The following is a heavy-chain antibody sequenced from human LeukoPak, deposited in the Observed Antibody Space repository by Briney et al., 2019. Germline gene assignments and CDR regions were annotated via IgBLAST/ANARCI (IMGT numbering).Heavy chain of an antibody. J-gene: IGHJ4*02. CDR1: GFNFSSYA. V-gene: IGHV3-23*01. CDR3: AKVGAAIEDGDY. CDR2: ISGSGGST. D-gene: IGHD5-18*01. Sequence: TGGSLRLSCAASGFNFSSYAMSWVRQAPGKGLEWVSAISGSGGSTYYAASVKGRFTISRDNSKNTLYLQMNSLRAEDTAVYYCAKVGAAIEDGDYWGQGTLVTVSS.